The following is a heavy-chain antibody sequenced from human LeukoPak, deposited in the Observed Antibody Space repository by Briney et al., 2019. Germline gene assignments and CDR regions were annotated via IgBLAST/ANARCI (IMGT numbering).Heavy chain of an antibody. J-gene: IGHJ3*02. Sequence: ASVKVSCKVSGYTLTELSMHWVRQAPGKGLEWMGGFDPEDGETFYAQKFQGRVTMTEDTSTDTAYMELSSLRSEDTAVYYCAKSFITMIVVVISDAFDIWGQGTMVTVSS. D-gene: IGHD3-22*01. V-gene: IGHV1-24*01. CDR1: GYTLTELS. CDR2: FDPEDGET. CDR3: AKSFITMIVVVISDAFDI.